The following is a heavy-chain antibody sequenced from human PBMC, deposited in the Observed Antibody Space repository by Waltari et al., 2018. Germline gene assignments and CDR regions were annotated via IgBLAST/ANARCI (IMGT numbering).Heavy chain of an antibody. CDR1: GSDFTAYY. CDR3: ARGSGSQAGL. D-gene: IGHD1-26*01. CDR2: VNPNTGAT. Sequence: QVQLVQSGPELKKHGASVKVSCLASGSDFTAYYIHWVRQAPGEGLEWMGRVNPNTGATDYAQRFQDRVTMTRDTSITTVYMDLSRLTSDDTAVYFCARGSGSQAGLWGQGTLVTVSS. V-gene: IGHV1-2*06. J-gene: IGHJ4*02.